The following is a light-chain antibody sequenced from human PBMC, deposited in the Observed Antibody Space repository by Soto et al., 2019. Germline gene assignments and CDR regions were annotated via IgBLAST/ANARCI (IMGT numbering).Light chain of an antibody. CDR2: DNN. J-gene: IGLJ2*01. CDR1: SSNIGNNY. V-gene: IGLV1-51*01. CDR3: GTWDSSLSAGV. Sequence: QAVVTQPPSVSAAPGQKVTISCSGSSSNIGNNYVSWYQQLPGTAPKLLIYDNNKRPSGIPDRFSGSKSGTSATLGITGLQTGDEADYYCGTWDSSLSAGVFGGGTKVTVL.